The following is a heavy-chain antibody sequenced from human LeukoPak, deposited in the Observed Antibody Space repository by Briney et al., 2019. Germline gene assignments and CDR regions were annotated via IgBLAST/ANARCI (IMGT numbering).Heavy chain of an antibody. Sequence: GGSLRLSCVVSGLNFSDAWMSWVRQTPGKGLEWVGRIKSKTDGGTTDYAAPVKGRFTISRDDSKNTLYLQMNSPKTEDTAVYYCTAEGSYSYGYFDYWGQGTLVTVSS. CDR1: GLNFSDAW. CDR3: TAEGSYSYGYFDY. V-gene: IGHV3-15*01. D-gene: IGHD5-18*01. CDR2: IKSKTDGGTT. J-gene: IGHJ4*02.